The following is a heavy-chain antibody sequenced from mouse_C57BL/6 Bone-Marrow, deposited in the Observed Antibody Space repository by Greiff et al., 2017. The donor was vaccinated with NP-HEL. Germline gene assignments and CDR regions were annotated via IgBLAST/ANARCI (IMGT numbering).Heavy chain of an antibody. Sequence: EVQLVESGGDLVKPGGSLKLSCAASGFTFSSYGMSWVRQTPDKRLEWVATISSGGSYTYYPDSVKGRFTISRDNAKNTLYLQMSSLKSEDTAMYYCARHGGWLPYWYFDVWGTGTTVTVSS. V-gene: IGHV5-6*01. CDR2: ISSGGSYT. CDR1: GFTFSSYG. D-gene: IGHD2-3*01. J-gene: IGHJ1*03. CDR3: ARHGGWLPYWYFDV.